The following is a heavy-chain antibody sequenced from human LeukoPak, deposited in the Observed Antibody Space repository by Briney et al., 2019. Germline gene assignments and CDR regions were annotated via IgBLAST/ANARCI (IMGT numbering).Heavy chain of an antibody. J-gene: IGHJ4*02. CDR3: ARRAIFEAAIFDY. CDR1: GGSISSSNW. V-gene: IGHV4-4*02. D-gene: IGHD5-24*01. CDR2: IYHSGST. Sequence: PSETLSLTCAVSGGSISSSNWWSWVRQPPGKGLEWIGEIYHSGSTNYNPSLKSRVTISVDKSKNQFSLKLTSVTTADTAVYYCARRAIFEAAIFDYWGQGTLVSVSS.